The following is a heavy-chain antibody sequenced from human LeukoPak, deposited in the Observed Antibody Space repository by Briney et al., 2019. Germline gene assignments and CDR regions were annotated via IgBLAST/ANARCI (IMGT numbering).Heavy chain of an antibody. CDR1: GYTFTSYD. CDR2: MNPNSGNT. Sequence: ASVKVSCKASGYTFTSYDINWVRQATGQGLEWMGWMNPNSGNTGYAQKFQGRVTMTRNTSISTAYMELSSLRSEDTAVYCCARVGWLAKLLVYWGQGTLVTVSS. D-gene: IGHD6-19*01. J-gene: IGHJ4*02. CDR3: ARVGWLAKLLVY. V-gene: IGHV1-8*01.